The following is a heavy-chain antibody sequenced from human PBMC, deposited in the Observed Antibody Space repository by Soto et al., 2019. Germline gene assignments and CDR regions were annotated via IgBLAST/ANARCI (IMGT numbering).Heavy chain of an antibody. CDR2: INAGNGNT. V-gene: IGHV1-3*01. Sequence: ASVKVSCKASGYTFTSYAMHWVRQAPGQRLEWMGWINAGNGNTKYSQKFQGRVTITRDTSASTAYMELSSLRSEDTAVYYCARDLMVRGVNYYYYGMDVWGQGTPVTVS. CDR3: ARDLMVRGVNYYYYGMDV. D-gene: IGHD3-10*01. CDR1: GYTFTSYA. J-gene: IGHJ6*02.